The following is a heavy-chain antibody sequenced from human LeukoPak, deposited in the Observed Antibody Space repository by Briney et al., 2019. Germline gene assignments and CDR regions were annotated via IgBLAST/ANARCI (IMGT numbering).Heavy chain of an antibody. Sequence: GGSLRLSCAASGFTFSSYSMNWVRQAPGKGLEWVSSISSSSSYIYYADSVKGRFTISRDNAKNSLYLQMNSLRAADTAVYYCARDLLPGQPPPYYFDYWGQGTLVTVSS. D-gene: IGHD2-15*01. CDR1: GFTFSSYS. CDR2: ISSSSSYI. V-gene: IGHV3-21*01. CDR3: ARDLLPGQPPPYYFDY. J-gene: IGHJ4*02.